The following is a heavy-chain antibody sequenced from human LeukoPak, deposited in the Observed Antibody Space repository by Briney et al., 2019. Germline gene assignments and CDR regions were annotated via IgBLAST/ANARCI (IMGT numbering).Heavy chain of an antibody. V-gene: IGHV3-53*04. D-gene: IGHD6-6*01. CDR3: ARSAARLRYYYAMDV. CDR1: GFSVSNTY. CDR2: IYSGDSGVST. Sequence: PGGSLRLSCAASGFSVSNTYMSWVRQAPGKGLEWVSVIYSGDSGVSTYYADSVKGRFTISRHNSKNTLYLQMSSLRAEDTAVYFCARSAARLRYYYAMDVWGQGTTVTVCS. J-gene: IGHJ6*02.